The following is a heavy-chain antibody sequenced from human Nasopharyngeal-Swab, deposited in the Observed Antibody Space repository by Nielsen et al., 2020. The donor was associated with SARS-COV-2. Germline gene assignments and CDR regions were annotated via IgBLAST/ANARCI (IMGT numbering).Heavy chain of an antibody. Sequence: PGKGLEWIGRIYYSGSTYYNPSLKSRVTISVDTPKTQFSLKLSSVTAADTAVYYCARIFPYSSSWYGKYYFDYWGQGTLVTVSS. V-gene: IGHV4-39*01. J-gene: IGHJ4*02. CDR3: ARIFPYSSSWYGKYYFDY. CDR2: IYYSGST. D-gene: IGHD6-13*01.